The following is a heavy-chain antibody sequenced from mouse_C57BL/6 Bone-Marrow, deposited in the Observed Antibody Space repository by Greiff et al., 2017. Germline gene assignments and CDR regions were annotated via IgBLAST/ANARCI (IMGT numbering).Heavy chain of an antibody. CDR2: ISNLAYSI. Sequence: EAMLVESGGGLVQPGGSLKLSCAASGFTFSDYGMAWVRQAPRKGPEWVAFISNLAYSIYYADTVTGRFTISREKAQNTLYLEMSSLRSEGKAMYYFARHTVDDGYFDYWCQGTTLTVSS. J-gene: IGHJ2*01. V-gene: IGHV5-15*01. CDR3: ARHTVDDGYFDY. D-gene: IGHD2-3*01. CDR1: GFTFSDYG.